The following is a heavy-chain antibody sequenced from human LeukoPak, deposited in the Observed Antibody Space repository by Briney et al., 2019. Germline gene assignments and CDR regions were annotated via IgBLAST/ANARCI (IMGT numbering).Heavy chain of an antibody. D-gene: IGHD1-7*01. J-gene: IGHJ4*02. CDR2: IYYSGST. Sequence: SETLSLTCTVSGGSISSGDYYWSWIRQPPGKGLEWIGYIYYSGSTYYNPSLKSRVTISVDTSKNQFSLKLSSVTAADTAVYYCARDNPYNWNYLLDYWGRGTLVTVSS. CDR1: GGSISSGDYY. V-gene: IGHV4-30-4*08. CDR3: ARDNPYNWNYLLDY.